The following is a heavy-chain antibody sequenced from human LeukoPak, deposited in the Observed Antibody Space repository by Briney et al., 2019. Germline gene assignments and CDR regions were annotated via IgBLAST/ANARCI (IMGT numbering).Heavy chain of an antibody. D-gene: IGHD3-3*01. CDR2: ISSSSSSYI. J-gene: IGHJ6*02. Sequence: GGSLRLSCAASGFTFSSYSMNWVRQAPGKGLEWVSSISSSSSSYIYYADSVKGRFTISRDNAKNSLYLQMNSLRAEDTAVYYCARDEDDFWSGYYYGMDVWGQGTTVTVSS. V-gene: IGHV3-21*01. CDR1: GFTFSSYS. CDR3: ARDEDDFWSGYYYGMDV.